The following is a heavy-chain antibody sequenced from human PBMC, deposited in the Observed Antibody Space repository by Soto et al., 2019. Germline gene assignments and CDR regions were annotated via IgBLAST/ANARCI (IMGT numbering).Heavy chain of an antibody. CDR1: GFTFSSYG. V-gene: IGHV3-30*18. Sequence: QVQLVESGGGVVQPGRCLRLSCAASGFTFSSYGMHWVRQAPGKGLEWVAVISYDGSNKYYADSVKGRFTISRDNSKNTLDLQMNSLRAEDTAVYYCAKEIYYGSGADYWGQGTLVTVSS. CDR2: ISYDGSNK. D-gene: IGHD3-10*01. J-gene: IGHJ4*02. CDR3: AKEIYYGSGADY.